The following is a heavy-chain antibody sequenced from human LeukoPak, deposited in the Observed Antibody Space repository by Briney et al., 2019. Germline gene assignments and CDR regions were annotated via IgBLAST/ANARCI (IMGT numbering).Heavy chain of an antibody. CDR1: GFTFSSYS. D-gene: IGHD6-13*01. V-gene: IGHV3-21*01. J-gene: IGHJ4*02. CDR3: ARVPSTHSSSWYDY. Sequence: GGSLRLSCAASGFTFSSYSMNWVRQAPGQGLEWVSSISSSSSYISYADSVKGRFTISRDNAKNSLYLQMNSLRAEDTAVYYCARVPSTHSSSWYDYWGQGTLVTVSS. CDR2: ISSSSSYI.